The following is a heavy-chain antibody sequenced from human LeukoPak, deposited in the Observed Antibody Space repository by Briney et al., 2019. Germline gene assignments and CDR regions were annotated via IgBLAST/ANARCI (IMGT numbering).Heavy chain of an antibody. CDR1: GFSFSNYS. D-gene: IGHD2/OR15-2a*01. Sequence: PGGSLRLSCVASGFSFSNYSMSWVRQAPGKGLEWVSGISGSGDTTYYTDSVKGRFTLSRDNSKDTLYLQMNRLGAEDAAVYYCAKGRGVLLPATWSDYWGQGTLVTVSS. V-gene: IGHV3-23*01. CDR2: ISGSGDTT. CDR3: AKGRGVLLPATWSDY. J-gene: IGHJ4*02.